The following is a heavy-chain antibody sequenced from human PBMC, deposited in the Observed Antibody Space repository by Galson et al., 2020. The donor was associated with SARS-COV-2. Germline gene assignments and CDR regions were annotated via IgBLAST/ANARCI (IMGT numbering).Heavy chain of an antibody. CDR2: INSDGSTT. D-gene: IGHD6-13*01. J-gene: IGHJ4*01. CDR1: GFTFSTYW. Sequence: GGSLRLSCAASGFTFSTYWLHWVRQVPGKGLVWVSSINSDGSTTGYADSVKGRFTISRDNAKNTLYLQMNSLRAEDTAVYYCGRSSGSEQHWGQGTLVTVSS. V-gene: IGHV3-74*01. CDR3: GRSSGSEQH.